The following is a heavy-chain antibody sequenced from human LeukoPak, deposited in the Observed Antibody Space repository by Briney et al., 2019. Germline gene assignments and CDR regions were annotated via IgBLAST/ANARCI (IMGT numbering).Heavy chain of an antibody. CDR1: GYTFTTED. Sequence: ASVKVACKASGYTFTTEDIQWVRQATGQGLEWMGGILPIFGTANYAQKFQGKVTITADESTSTAYMELSSLRSEDTAVYYCARDRRGYYGSGSYYIFDYWGQGTLVTVSS. D-gene: IGHD3-10*01. J-gene: IGHJ4*02. CDR2: ILPIFGTA. V-gene: IGHV1-69*13. CDR3: ARDRRGYYGSGSYYIFDY.